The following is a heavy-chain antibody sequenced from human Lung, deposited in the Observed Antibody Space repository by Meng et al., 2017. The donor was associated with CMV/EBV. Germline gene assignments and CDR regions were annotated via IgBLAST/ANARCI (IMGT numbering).Heavy chain of an antibody. Sequence: LTCAASGFTVSSNYMSWVRQAPGKGLEWVSVIYSGGSTYYADSVKGRFTISRDNSKNTLYLQMNSLRAEDTAVYYCARGGGGALDYWGQGTLVTVSS. CDR3: ARGGGGALDY. V-gene: IGHV3-53*01. CDR2: IYSGGST. J-gene: IGHJ4*02. CDR1: GFTVSSNY. D-gene: IGHD3-10*01.